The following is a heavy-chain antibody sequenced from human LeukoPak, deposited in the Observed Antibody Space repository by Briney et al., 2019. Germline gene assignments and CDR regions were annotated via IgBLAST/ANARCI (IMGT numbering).Heavy chain of an antibody. CDR3: ARHTRRQPFDF. D-gene: IGHD2-15*01. V-gene: IGHV5-51*01. CDR1: GYSFTSYW. Sequence: GESLKISCKGSGYSFTSYWIGWVRQMPGKGLEWMGIIYLGDSETRYSPSFQGQVTISVDKSIGTAYLQWSSLRASDTAMYYCARHTRRQPFDFWGQGTLVTVSS. J-gene: IGHJ4*02. CDR2: IYLGDSET.